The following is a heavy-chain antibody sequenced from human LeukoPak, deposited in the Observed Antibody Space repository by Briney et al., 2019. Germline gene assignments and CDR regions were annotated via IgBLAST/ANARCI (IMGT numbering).Heavy chain of an antibody. J-gene: IGHJ4*02. CDR2: ISGDGGGT. V-gene: IGHV3-43*02. CDR3: AKDLGRFGETFDY. Sequence: PGGSLRLSCAASGFTFDDYAMHWVRQAPGKGLEWVSLISGDGGGTYYADSVKGRFTISRDNSKNSLYLQMNSLRTEDSALYYFAKDLGRFGETFDYWGQGTLVTVSS. CDR1: GFTFDDYA. D-gene: IGHD3-10*01.